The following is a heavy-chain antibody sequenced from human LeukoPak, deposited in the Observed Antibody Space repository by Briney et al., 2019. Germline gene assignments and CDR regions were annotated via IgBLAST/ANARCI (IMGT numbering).Heavy chain of an antibody. CDR2: ISSSSSTI. D-gene: IGHD3-22*01. CDR3: ARDRDSSAGEFDP. Sequence: GGSLRLSCAASGFTFSSYSMTWVRQAPGKGLEWVSYISSSSSTIYYADSVKGRFTISRDNAKNSLYLQMNSLRAEDTAVYYCARDRDSSAGEFDPWGQGTLVTVSS. V-gene: IGHV3-48*01. CDR1: GFTFSSYS. J-gene: IGHJ5*02.